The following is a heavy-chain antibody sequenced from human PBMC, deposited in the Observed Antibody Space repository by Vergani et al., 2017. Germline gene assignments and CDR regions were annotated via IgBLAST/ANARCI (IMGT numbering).Heavy chain of an antibody. CDR1: GFTFSSYA. CDR3: AKALSRSGLRWYYFDY. Sequence: EVQLVESGGGLVQPGGSLRLSCAASGFTFSSYAMSWVRQAPGKGLEWGSAISGSGGSTYYADSVKGRFTISRDNSKNTLYLQMNSLRAEDTAVYYGAKALSRSGLRWYYFDYWGQGTLVTVSS. V-gene: IGHV3-23*04. D-gene: IGHD4-23*01. CDR2: ISGSGGST. J-gene: IGHJ4*02.